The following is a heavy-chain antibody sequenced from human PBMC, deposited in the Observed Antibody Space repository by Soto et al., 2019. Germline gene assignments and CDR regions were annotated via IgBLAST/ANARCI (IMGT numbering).Heavy chain of an antibody. D-gene: IGHD6-13*01. CDR2: ISYDGSNK. CDR3: AKEYSSSWYYFDY. J-gene: IGHJ4*02. V-gene: IGHV3-30*18. CDR1: GFTFSSYG. Sequence: QVQLVESGGGVVQPGRSLRLSCAASGFTFSSYGMHWVRQAPGKGLEWVAVISYDGSNKYYADSVKGRFTISRDNSKNTLYLQMNSLRAEDTAMYYCAKEYSSSWYYFDYWGQGTLVTVSS.